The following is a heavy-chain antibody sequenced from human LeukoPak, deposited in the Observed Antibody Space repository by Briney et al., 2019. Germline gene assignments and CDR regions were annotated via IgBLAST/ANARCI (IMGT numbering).Heavy chain of an antibody. D-gene: IGHD3-16*02. V-gene: IGHV1-18*01. J-gene: IGHJ4*02. CDR3: AREELRLGELSFAY. CDR1: GYTFTSYG. CDR2: ITTYNGNT. Sequence: ASVKVSCKASGYTFTSYGISWVRQAPGQGLEWMGWITTYNGNTNYAQKFQGRVTMTTDTSTSTAYMELRSLRSDDTAVYYCAREELRLGELSFAYWGQGTLVTVSS.